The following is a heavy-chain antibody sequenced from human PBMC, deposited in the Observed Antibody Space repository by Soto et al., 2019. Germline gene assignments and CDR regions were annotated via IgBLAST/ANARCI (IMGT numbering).Heavy chain of an antibody. CDR2: FSADNGNI. D-gene: IGHD6-19*01. CDR3: ARTKYSSGWSGGYYFDN. V-gene: IGHV1-18*01. J-gene: IGHJ4*02. Sequence: QVQLVQSGAEVKKPGASVKVSCKASGYTFTSYGISWVRQAPGQGLEWMTWFSADNGNINYAQKLQGRVTMTTDTSTSTTYMELRSLRSDDTAVYYCARTKYSSGWSGGYYFDNWGQGTLVTVSS. CDR1: GYTFTSYG.